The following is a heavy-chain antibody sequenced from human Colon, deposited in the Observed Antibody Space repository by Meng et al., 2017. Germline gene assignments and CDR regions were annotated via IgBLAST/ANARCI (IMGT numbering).Heavy chain of an antibody. CDR2: ITSRSSFT. D-gene: IGHD3-16*01. J-gene: IGHJ6*02. Sequence: GESLKISCAASGFTFSDYSMDWVRQAPGKGLEWVASITSRSSFTFYADSVKGRVTIPRDNAKNSLYLQMSSLRADEPAVYYCAREQPFGGLRWFELWGQGTTVTVSS. V-gene: IGHV3-21*01. CDR3: AREQPFGGLRWFEL. CDR1: GFTFSDYS.